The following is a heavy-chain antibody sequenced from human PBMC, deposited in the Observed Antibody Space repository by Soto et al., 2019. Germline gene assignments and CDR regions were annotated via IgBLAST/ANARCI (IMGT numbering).Heavy chain of an antibody. CDR3: ARRAVVVPAATRNYYYYGMDV. CDR1: GFTFSSDG. D-gene: IGHD2-2*01. Sequence: PGGSLRLSCAAPGFTFSSDGMHWVRQAPGKGLEWVAVIWYDGSNKYYADPVKGRFTISRDNSKNPLYLQMNSLRAEDTAVYYCARRAVVVPAATRNYYYYGMDVWGQGT. CDR2: IWYDGSNK. J-gene: IGHJ6*02. V-gene: IGHV3-33*01.